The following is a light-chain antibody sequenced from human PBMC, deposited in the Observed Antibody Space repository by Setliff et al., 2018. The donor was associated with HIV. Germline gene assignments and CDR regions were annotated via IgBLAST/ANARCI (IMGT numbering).Light chain of an antibody. CDR3: SSYTSTSTLFV. J-gene: IGLJ1*01. CDR1: GGDIGGYNY. Sequence: QSALTQPASVSGSPGQSITVSCTGTGGDIGGYNYVSWYQQHPGKAPKLRIYDVSNRPSGVSNRFSGSKSGNTASLTISGLQAEDEADYYCSSYTSTSTLFVFGTGTKVTV. V-gene: IGLV2-14*03. CDR2: DVS.